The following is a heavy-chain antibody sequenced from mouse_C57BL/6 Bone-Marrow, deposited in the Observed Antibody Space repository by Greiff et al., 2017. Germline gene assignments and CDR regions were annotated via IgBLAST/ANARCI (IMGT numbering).Heavy chain of an antibody. CDR2: ISSGGSYT. V-gene: IGHV5-6*01. J-gene: IGHJ3*01. CDR3: ATRPLPAWFAY. CDR1: GFTFSSYG. Sequence: EVQRVEPGGDLVKPGGSLKLSCAASGFTFSSYGMSWVRQTPDKRLEWVATISSGGSYTYYPDSVKGRFTLSRDNSTNTLYLQMSSLKSEDTARDYCATRPLPAWFAYWGQGTLVTVSA.